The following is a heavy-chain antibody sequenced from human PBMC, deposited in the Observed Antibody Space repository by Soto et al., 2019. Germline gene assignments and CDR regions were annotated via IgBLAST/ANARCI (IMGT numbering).Heavy chain of an antibody. CDR1: GFTFSSYG. CDR2: IWYDGSNK. J-gene: IGHJ2*01. Sequence: QVQLVESGGGVVQPGRSLRLSCAASGFTFSSYGMHWVRQAPGKGLEWVAVIWYDGSNKYYADSVKGRFTISRDNSKYTLCLQMNSLRAEDTAVYYCARDVMVTAMVMWYFDLWGRGTLVTVSS. CDR3: ARDVMVTAMVMWYFDL. V-gene: IGHV3-33*01. D-gene: IGHD2-21*02.